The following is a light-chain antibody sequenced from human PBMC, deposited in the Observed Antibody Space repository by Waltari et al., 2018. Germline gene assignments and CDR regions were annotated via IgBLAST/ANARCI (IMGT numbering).Light chain of an antibody. CDR3: QQTYSTHLT. Sequence: DIQLTQSPPSLSASVGDRVTITCRERQRISMFLNWYQQKPGKAPNLLIYGASSLQRGVPSRFSGSGSGTDFTLTISSLHPEDFATYYCQQTYSTHLTFGGGTKVEIK. V-gene: IGKV1-39*01. J-gene: IGKJ4*01. CDR1: QRISMF. CDR2: GAS.